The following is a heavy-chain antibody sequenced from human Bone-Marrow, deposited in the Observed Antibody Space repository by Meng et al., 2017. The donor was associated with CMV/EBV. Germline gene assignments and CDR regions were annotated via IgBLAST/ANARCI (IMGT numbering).Heavy chain of an antibody. V-gene: IGHV3-66*02. CDR3: ASDCTNGVCYYTY. Sequence: CEGAGFTVSSNCMRGGRQAPGKGLEWVSVINSGGSTYYADSVKGRFTISRDNSKNTLYLQMNSLRAEDTAVYYCASDCTNGVCYYTYWGQGTLVTVSS. CDR1: GFTVSSNC. D-gene: IGHD2-8*01. J-gene: IGHJ4*02. CDR2: INSGGST.